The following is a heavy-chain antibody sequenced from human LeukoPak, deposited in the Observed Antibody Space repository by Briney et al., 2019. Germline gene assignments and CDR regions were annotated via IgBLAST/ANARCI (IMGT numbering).Heavy chain of an antibody. V-gene: IGHV3-15*01. CDR2: IKSKADGGAT. D-gene: IGHD5-24*01. Sequence: GGSLRLSCAASGFTFSNAWMNWVRQAPGKGLEWVGRIKSKADGGATDHAAPVKDRFTISRDDSKNTLYLQMNSLKTEDTAVYYCASHGYSNTQDDYWGQGTLVTVSS. CDR3: ASHGYSNTQDDY. CDR1: GFTFSNAW. J-gene: IGHJ4*02.